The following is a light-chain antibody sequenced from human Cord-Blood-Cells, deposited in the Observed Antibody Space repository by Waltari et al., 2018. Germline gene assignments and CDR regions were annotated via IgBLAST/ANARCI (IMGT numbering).Light chain of an antibody. CDR1: QSISSW. CDR3: QQYNSDSYT. Sequence: DIQMTQSPSTLSASVGDRVTITCRASQSISSWLAWYQQKPGKAPKLLIYDASSLESGVPSRFSGSGSGTEFTLTSSSLQPDDFATYYCQQYNSDSYTFGQGTKLEIK. V-gene: IGKV1-5*01. J-gene: IGKJ2*01. CDR2: DAS.